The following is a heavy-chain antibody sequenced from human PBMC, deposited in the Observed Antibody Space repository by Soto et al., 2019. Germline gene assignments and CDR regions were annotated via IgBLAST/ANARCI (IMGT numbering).Heavy chain of an antibody. J-gene: IGHJ4*02. V-gene: IGHV1-3*05. D-gene: IGHD6-19*01. CDR3: ARAVAVAADFDY. CDR2: INAGNGNT. Sequence: QVQLVQSGAEEKKPGASVKVSCKASGYTFTGYAMHWVRQAPGQRLEWMGWINAGNGNTKYSQKFQGRVTITRDTSASTANMELRSLRSEDTAVYYCARAVAVAADFDYSGQGTLVTVSS. CDR1: GYTFTGYA.